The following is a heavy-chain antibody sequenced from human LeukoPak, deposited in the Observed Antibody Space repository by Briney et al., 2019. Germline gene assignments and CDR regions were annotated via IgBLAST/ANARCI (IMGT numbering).Heavy chain of an antibody. CDR2: IIPIFGTA. CDR1: GGTFSSYA. Sequence: SVKVSCKASGGTFSSYAISWVRQAPGQGLEWMGGIIPIFGTANYAQKFQGRVTITADESTSTAYMELSSLRSEDTAAYYCAMGENVDTAMVTNYWGQGTLVTVSS. D-gene: IGHD5-18*01. J-gene: IGHJ4*02. CDR3: AMGENVDTAMVTNY. V-gene: IGHV1-69*01.